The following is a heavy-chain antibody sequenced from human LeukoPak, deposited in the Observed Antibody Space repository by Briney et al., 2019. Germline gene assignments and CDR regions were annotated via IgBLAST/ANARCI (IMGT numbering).Heavy chain of an antibody. CDR3: ARDRDRDALSLLGI. CDR1: GYTFTSYG. CDR2: ISAYNGNT. V-gene: IGHV1-18*01. D-gene: IGHD3-16*01. Sequence: ASVKVSCKASGYTFTSYGISWVRQAPGQGLEWMGWISAYNGNTNYAQKFQGRVTMTRDTSISTAYMELSRLRSDDTAMYYYARDRDRDALSLLGIWGQGTMVTVSS. J-gene: IGHJ3*02.